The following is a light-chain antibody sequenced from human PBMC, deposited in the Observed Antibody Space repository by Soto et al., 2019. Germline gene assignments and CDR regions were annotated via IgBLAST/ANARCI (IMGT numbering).Light chain of an antibody. CDR1: SSDVGGFNY. V-gene: IGLV2-14*01. CDR2: EVS. Sequence: QSALTQPASVSGSPGQSITISCTGTSSDVGGFNYVSWYQHHPGKAPKFMIYEVSDRPSGVSDRFSGSKSGNTASLTISGLQPEDEAHYYCCSYTSSGTLVFGGGTKVTVL. CDR3: CSYTSSGTLV. J-gene: IGLJ2*01.